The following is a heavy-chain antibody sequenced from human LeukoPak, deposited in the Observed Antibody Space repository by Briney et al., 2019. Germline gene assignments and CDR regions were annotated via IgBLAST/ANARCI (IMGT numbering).Heavy chain of an antibody. CDR1: GFTFRNYW. Sequence: GGSLRLSCAASGFTFRNYWMGWVRQAPGKGLEWVANTKPDGSAEYYADSVRGRITTSRDNANNFLYLQMNRLRAEDTAVYYCARDGSLNTNFDYWGQGTLVTVSS. CDR3: ARDGSLNTNFDY. V-gene: IGHV3-7*01. CDR2: TKPDGSAE. J-gene: IGHJ4*02. D-gene: IGHD2-15*01.